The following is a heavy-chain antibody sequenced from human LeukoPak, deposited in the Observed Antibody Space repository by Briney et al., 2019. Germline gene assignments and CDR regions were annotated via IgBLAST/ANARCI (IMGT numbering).Heavy chain of an antibody. V-gene: IGHV3-21*01. CDR1: GFTVSSNY. CDR2: ISSSSSYI. CDR3: ARDDATPNH. Sequence: NSGGSLRLSCAASGFTVSSNYMSWVRQAPGKGLEWVSSISSSSSYIYYADSVKGRFTISRDNAKNSLYLQMNSLRAEDTAVYYCARDDATPNHWGQGTLVTVSS. J-gene: IGHJ4*02. D-gene: IGHD2-15*01.